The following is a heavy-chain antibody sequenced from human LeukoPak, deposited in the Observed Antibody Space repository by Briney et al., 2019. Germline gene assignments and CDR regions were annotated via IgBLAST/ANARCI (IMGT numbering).Heavy chain of an antibody. V-gene: IGHV3-72*01. Sequence: GGSLRLSCTAPELTLSDHLIDWVRQSPGKGLEWVGRSSGKGRGYTTEYAAAVRDRFTISRKDAKNSLYLQMSSLTTEDTAVYFCTSDGGKRGNSASDMCGQGTMVTVSS. CDR3: TSDGGKRGNSASDM. CDR1: ELTLSDHL. CDR2: SSGKGRGYTT. D-gene: IGHD5-12*01. J-gene: IGHJ3*02.